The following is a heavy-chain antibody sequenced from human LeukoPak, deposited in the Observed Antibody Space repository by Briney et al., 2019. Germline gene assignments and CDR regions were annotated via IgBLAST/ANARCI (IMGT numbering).Heavy chain of an antibody. J-gene: IGHJ1*01. V-gene: IGHV4-34*01. CDR3: ARGPYYYDSSGYGSAEYFQH. CDR1: SESFSGYY. D-gene: IGHD3-22*01. CDR2: INHSGGT. Sequence: SETLSLTCAVYSESFSGYYWNWIRQPPGKGLEWIGEINHSGGTNYNPSLKSRVTISLDTSKNQFSLKLSSVTAADTAVYYCARGPYYYDSSGYGSAEYFQHWGQGTLVTVSS.